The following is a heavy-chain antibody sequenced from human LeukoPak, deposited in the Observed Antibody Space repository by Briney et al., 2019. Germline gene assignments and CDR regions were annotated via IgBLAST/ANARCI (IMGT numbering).Heavy chain of an antibody. CDR1: GFSFSIYG. CDR2: MRSDGINS. Sequence: GGSLRLSCAASGFSFSIYGMHWLRQAPGKGLEWVAYMRSDGINSYYADSVKGRFIISRDNSKNTLYLQMNSLRAEDTAVYYCARVRGWFDAFDIWGQGTMVTVSS. V-gene: IGHV3-30*02. D-gene: IGHD6-19*01. J-gene: IGHJ3*02. CDR3: ARVRGWFDAFDI.